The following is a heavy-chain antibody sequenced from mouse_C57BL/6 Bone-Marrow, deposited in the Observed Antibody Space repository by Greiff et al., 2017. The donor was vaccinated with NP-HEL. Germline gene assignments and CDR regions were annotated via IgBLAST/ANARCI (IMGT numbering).Heavy chain of an antibody. Sequence: VQLQQPGAELVMPGASVKLSCKASGYTFTSYWMHWVKQRPGQGLEWIGEIDPSDSYTNYNQKFKGKSTLTVDKSSSTAYMQLSSLTSEDSAVYYCARRSSTMETYYFDCWGQGTTLTVSS. CDR2: IDPSDSYT. CDR1: GYTFTSYW. CDR3: ARRSSTMETYYFDC. V-gene: IGHV1-69*01. D-gene: IGHD2-1*01. J-gene: IGHJ2*01.